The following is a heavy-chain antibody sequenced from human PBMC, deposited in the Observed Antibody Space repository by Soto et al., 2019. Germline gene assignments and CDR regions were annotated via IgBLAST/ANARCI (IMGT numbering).Heavy chain of an antibody. CDR1: GGSFSGYY. J-gene: IGHJ6*02. CDR2: INHSGST. CDR3: ARGNRDHGMDV. Sequence: SETLSLTCAVYGGSFSGYYWSWIRQPPGKGLEWIGEINHSGSTNYNPSLKSRVTISVDTPKNQFSLKLSSVTAADTAVYYCARGNRDHGMDVWGQGTTVTVSS. V-gene: IGHV4-34*01.